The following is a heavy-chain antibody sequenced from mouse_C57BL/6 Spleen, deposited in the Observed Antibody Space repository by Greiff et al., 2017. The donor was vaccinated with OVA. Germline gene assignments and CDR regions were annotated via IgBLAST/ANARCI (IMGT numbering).Heavy chain of an antibody. Sequence: DVQLQESEGGLVQPGSSMKLSCTASGFTFSDYYMAWVRQVPEKGLEWVANINYDGSSTYYLDTLKSRFIISRDNAKNILYLQMSSLKSEDTASYYCARAYYDYDRLSFAYWGQGTLVTVSA. CDR2: INYDGSST. V-gene: IGHV5-16*01. D-gene: IGHD2-4*01. J-gene: IGHJ3*01. CDR3: ARAYYDYDRLSFAY. CDR1: GFTFSDYY.